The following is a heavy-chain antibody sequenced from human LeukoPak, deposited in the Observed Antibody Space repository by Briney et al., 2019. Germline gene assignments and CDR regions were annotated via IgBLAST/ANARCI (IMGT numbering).Heavy chain of an antibody. CDR3: ARTNRELVTGFDY. J-gene: IGHJ4*02. CDR1: GYTFTSYG. D-gene: IGHD6-6*01. CDR2: INPNSGGT. V-gene: IGHV1-2*02. Sequence: EASVKVSCKASGYTFTSYGISWVRQAPGQGLEWMGWINPNSGGTNYAQKFQGRVTMTRDTSISTAYMELSGLRSDDTAVYYCARTNRELVTGFDYWGQGTLVTVSS.